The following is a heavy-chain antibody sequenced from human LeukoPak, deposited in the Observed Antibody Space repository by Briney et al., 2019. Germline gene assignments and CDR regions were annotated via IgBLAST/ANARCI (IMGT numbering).Heavy chain of an antibody. J-gene: IGHJ4*02. CDR1: GFTFSSYW. V-gene: IGHV3-74*01. CDR2: INNDGSIT. CDR3: AKAVESYYYDSSGYLKN. D-gene: IGHD3-22*01. Sequence: GGSLRLSCAASGFTFSSYWMHWVRQDPGKGLVWVSHINNDGSITNYADSVKGRFTISRDNSKNTLYLQMNSLRAEDTAVYYCAKAVESYYYDSSGYLKNWGQGTLVTVSS.